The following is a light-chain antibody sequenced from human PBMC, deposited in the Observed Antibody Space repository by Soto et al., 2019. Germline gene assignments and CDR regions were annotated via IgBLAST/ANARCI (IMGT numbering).Light chain of an antibody. CDR2: GAS. CDR3: QQYNNWWT. V-gene: IGKV3-15*01. J-gene: IGKJ1*01. Sequence: EIVMTQSPATLSVSPGERATLSCRASQSVSTSLAWYQQKPGQASRLLISGASTRATGVPARFSGSGSETEFTLTISSLQSEDFAVYYCQQYNNWWTFGQGTKVEIK. CDR1: QSVSTS.